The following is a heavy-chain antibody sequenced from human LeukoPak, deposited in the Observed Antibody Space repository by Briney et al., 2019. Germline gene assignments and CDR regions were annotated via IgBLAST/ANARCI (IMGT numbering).Heavy chain of an antibody. D-gene: IGHD1-26*01. V-gene: IGHV1-69*06. CDR1: GYTFTNYG. CDR3: AKATTTPALTGYYYYMDV. Sequence: SVKVSCKASGYTFTNYGISWLRQAPGQGLEWMGGIIPIFGTPNYAQKFQGRVTITADKSTSTAYMELSSLRSEDTAVYYCAKATTTPALTGYYYYMDVWGKGTTVTVSS. J-gene: IGHJ6*03. CDR2: IIPIFGTP.